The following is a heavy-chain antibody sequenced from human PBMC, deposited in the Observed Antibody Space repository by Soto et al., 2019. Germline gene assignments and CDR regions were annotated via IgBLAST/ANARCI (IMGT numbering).Heavy chain of an antibody. J-gene: IGHJ3*02. D-gene: IGHD3-3*01. V-gene: IGHV3-64D*06. CDR3: VPVEGKGAFDI. CDR2: ISSNGGST. Sequence: PGGSLRLSCSASGFTFSSYAMHWVRQAPGKGLEYVSAISSNGGSTYYADSVKGRFTISRGNSKNTLYLQMSSLRAEDTAVYYCVPVEGKGAFDIWGQGTMVTVSS. CDR1: GFTFSSYA.